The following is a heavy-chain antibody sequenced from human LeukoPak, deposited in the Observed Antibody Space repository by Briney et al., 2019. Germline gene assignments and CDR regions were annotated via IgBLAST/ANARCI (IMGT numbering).Heavy chain of an antibody. V-gene: IGHV4-39*07. CDR3: AREAHYYGSGSYSDY. CDR1: GGSISSSSYY. CDR2: IYYSGST. D-gene: IGHD3-10*01. J-gene: IGHJ4*02. Sequence: PSETLSLTCTVSGGSISSSSYYWGWIRQPPGKGLEWIGSIYYSGSTYYNPSLKSRVTISVDTSKNQFSLKLSSVTAADTAVYHCAREAHYYGSGSYSDYWGQGTLVTVSS.